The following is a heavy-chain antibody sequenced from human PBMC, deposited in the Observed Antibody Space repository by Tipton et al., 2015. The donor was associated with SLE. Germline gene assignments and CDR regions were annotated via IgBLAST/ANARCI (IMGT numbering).Heavy chain of an antibody. J-gene: IGHJ4*02. CDR1: GGSISSYY. CDR3: ARQSIGWTVDY. D-gene: IGHD2-21*01. V-gene: IGHV4-4*09. Sequence: TLSLTCTVSGGSISSYYWSWIRQPPGKGLEWIGYIYTSGSTNYNPSLKSRVTISVDTSKNQFSLKLSSVTAADTAVYYCARQSIGWTVDYWGQGTLVTVSS. CDR2: IYTSGST.